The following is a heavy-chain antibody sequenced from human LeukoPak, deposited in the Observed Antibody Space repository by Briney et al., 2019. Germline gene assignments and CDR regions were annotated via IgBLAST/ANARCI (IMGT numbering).Heavy chain of an antibody. D-gene: IGHD5-18*01. J-gene: IGHJ4*01. CDR3: AKCEDKAMDFDY. CDR1: GFTFSSYA. CDR2: ISGSGGST. Sequence: GGSLRLSCAASGFTFSSYAMRWVRQAPGKGLECVSAISGSGGSTYYADSVKGRFTISRDNSKNTLYLQMDSLRAEDTAVYYWAKCEDKAMDFDYWGQGTLVTVSS. V-gene: IGHV3-23*01.